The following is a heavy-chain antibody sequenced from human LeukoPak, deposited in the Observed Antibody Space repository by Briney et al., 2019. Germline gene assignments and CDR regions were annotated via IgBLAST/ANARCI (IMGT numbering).Heavy chain of an antibody. V-gene: IGHV4-4*07. D-gene: IGHD3-22*01. J-gene: IGHJ3*02. Sequence: SETLSLTCTVSGGSMNTLYWSWIRQSAGGGLEWVGRIYSSGTSRYNPSHQVRVTMSVYMSRNPFSLTLTSFSAADTAAYYCARDYYDADGLNVFEIWGQGTLVTVSS. CDR1: GGSMNTLY. CDR2: IYSSGTS. CDR3: ARDYYDADGLNVFEI.